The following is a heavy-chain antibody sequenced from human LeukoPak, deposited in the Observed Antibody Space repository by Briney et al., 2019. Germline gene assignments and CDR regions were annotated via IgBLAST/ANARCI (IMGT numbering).Heavy chain of an antibody. V-gene: IGHV4-38-2*02. CDR2: IYHSGST. CDR3: ASRRADAFDI. J-gene: IGHJ3*02. Sequence: SETLSLTCTVSGYSISSGYYWGWIRQPPGKGLEWIGSIYHSGSTYYNPSLKSRVTISVDKSKNQFSLKLSSVTAADTAVYYCASRRADAFDIWGQGTMVTVSS. CDR1: GYSISSGYY.